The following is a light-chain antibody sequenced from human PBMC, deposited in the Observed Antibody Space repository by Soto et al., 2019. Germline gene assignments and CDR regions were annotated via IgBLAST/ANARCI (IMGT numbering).Light chain of an antibody. V-gene: IGKV3-20*01. CDR3: QQYGRSPGT. CDR1: QSVSSSY. CDR2: GAY. Sequence: EIVLTQSPGTLSLSAGERATLSCRASQSVSSSYLAWYQQKPGQAPRLLIYGAYRRATGIPDRFSGSGSGTDFTLTISRLEPEDFAVYYCQQYGRSPGTFGQGTKVEIK. J-gene: IGKJ1*01.